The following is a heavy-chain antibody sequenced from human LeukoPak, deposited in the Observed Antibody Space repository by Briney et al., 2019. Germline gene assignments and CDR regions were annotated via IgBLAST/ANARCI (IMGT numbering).Heavy chain of an antibody. D-gene: IGHD2-21*02. CDR3: ARDDCGGDCDNYYYGMDV. CDR1: GYTFTSYG. Sequence: ASVKVSCKASGYTFTSYGISWVRQAPGQGLEWMGWISAYNGNTNYAQKLQGRVTMTTDTSTSTAYMELSSLRSEDTAVYYCARDDCGGDCDNYYYGMDVWGQGTTVTVSS. V-gene: IGHV1-18*01. CDR2: ISAYNGNT. J-gene: IGHJ6*02.